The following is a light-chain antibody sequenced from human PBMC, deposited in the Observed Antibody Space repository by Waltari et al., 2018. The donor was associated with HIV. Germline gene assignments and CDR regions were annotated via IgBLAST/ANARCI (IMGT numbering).Light chain of an antibody. CDR1: VFYIGSHP. CDR2: DPT. V-gene: IGLV1-44*01. J-gene: IGLJ3*02. CDR3: ETWEDGLIGV. Sequence: QAVLTQQPSLSGAPGDTVSISFTGSVFYIGSHPVNWYQHIPGKAPPLLSFDPTNRGAGVPGRFAAARSGASVSLTIRGIQLEDEASYFCETWEDGLIGVFGGGT.